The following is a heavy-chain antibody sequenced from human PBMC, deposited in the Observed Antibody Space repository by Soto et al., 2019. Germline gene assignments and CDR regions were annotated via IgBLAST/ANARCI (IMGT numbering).Heavy chain of an antibody. J-gene: IGHJ4*02. CDR3: ARDGGRHSGGIDY. Sequence: QVQLVQSGAEVKKPGSSVKVSCKASGGTFSSYSINWVRQAPGQGLEWMGEIIPIFGTATYAQKFQGRVTMTAAECTSTAYMELSSLRSEDTAVYYCARDGGRHSGGIDYWGQGTLVTVSS. V-gene: IGHV1-69*01. CDR2: IIPIFGTA. D-gene: IGHD1-26*01. CDR1: GGTFSSYS.